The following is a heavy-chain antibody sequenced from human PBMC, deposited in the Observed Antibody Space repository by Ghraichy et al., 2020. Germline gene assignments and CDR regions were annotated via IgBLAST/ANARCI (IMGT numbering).Heavy chain of an antibody. CDR2: ISSSGSTI. V-gene: IGHV3-48*03. Sequence: GGSLRLSCAASGFTFSSYEMNWVRQAPGKGLEWVSYISSSGSTIYYADSVKGRFTISRDNAKNSLYLQMNSLRAEDTAVYYCARVWGDCGGDCYYFDYWGQGTLVTVSS. CDR3: ARVWGDCGGDCYYFDY. J-gene: IGHJ4*02. D-gene: IGHD2-21*02. CDR1: GFTFSSYE.